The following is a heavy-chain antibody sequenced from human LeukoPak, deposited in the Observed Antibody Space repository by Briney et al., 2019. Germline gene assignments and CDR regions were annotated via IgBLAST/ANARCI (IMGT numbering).Heavy chain of an antibody. Sequence: SVKVSCKASGGTFSSYAISWVRQAPGQGLEWMGGINPIFGTANYAQKFQGRVTITADESTSTAYMELSSLRSEDTAVYCCARNSVLRYFDWLFFFDYWGQGTLVTVSS. D-gene: IGHD3-9*01. V-gene: IGHV1-69*01. CDR3: ARNSVLRYFDWLFFFDY. CDR1: GGTFSSYA. J-gene: IGHJ4*02. CDR2: INPIFGTA.